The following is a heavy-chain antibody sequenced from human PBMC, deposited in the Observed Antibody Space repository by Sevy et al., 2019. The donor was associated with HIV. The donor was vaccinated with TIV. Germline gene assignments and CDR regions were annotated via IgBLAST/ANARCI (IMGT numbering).Heavy chain of an antibody. V-gene: IGHV3-7*01. CDR3: ARVKDDSSGYRFDY. J-gene: IGHJ4*02. CDR2: IMQDGSEK. CDR1: RFTFSRYW. Sequence: GGSLRLSCAASRFTFSRYWMSWVRQAPGKGLEWVANIMQDGSEKYYVDSVKGRFTISRDNAKNSLYLQMNSLRADDTAVYYCARVKDDSSGYRFDYWGQGTLVTVSS. D-gene: IGHD3-22*01.